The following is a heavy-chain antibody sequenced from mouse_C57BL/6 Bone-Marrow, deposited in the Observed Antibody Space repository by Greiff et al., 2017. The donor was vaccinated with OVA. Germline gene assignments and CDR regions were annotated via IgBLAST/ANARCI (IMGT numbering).Heavy chain of an antibody. D-gene: IGHD1-1*01. V-gene: IGHV1-82*01. CDR2: IYPGDGDT. CDR1: GYAFSSSW. J-gene: IGHJ2*01. CDR3: AKHEESYYASYFDY. Sequence: QVQLQQSGPELVKPGASVKISCKASGYAFSSSWMNWVKQRPGTGLEWIGRIYPGDGDTNYNGKFKGKATLTADKSYSTAYMQLSSLTSEYSAVYFCAKHEESYYASYFDYWGQGTTLTVSS.